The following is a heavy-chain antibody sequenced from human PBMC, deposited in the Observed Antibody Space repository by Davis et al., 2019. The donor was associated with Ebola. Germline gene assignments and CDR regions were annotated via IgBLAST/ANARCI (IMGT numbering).Heavy chain of an antibody. CDR2: ISYDGSNK. CDR3: AKDTDTAMVGY. V-gene: IGHV3-30*18. Sequence: GESLKISCAASGFTFSSYGMHWVRQAPGKGLAWVAVISYDGSNKYYADSVKGRFTISRDNSKNTLYLQMNSLRAEDTAVYYCAKDTDTAMVGYWGQGTLVTVSS. CDR1: GFTFSSYG. J-gene: IGHJ4*02. D-gene: IGHD5-18*01.